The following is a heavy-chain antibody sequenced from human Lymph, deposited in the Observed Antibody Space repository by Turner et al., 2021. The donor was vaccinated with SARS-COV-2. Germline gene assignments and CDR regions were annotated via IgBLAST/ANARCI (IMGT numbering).Heavy chain of an antibody. CDR3: ARGESIAVAGTQYFDY. V-gene: IGHV1-2*02. CDR1: GYTFTDYY. Sequence: QVHLVQSGAEVKKPGASVKVSCKASGYTFTDYYMHWVRQAPGQGLEWMGWINPNSGGTNYAQKFRGRVTMTRDTSISTAYMELRWLRSDDTAVYFCARGESIAVAGTQYFDYWGQGTLVTVSS. D-gene: IGHD6-19*01. CDR2: INPNSGGT. J-gene: IGHJ4*02.